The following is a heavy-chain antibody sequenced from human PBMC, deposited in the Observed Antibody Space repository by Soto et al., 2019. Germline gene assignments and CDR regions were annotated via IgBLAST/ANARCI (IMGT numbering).Heavy chain of an antibody. V-gene: IGHV1-2*04. CDR3: ASDMAYCGGDCSFRGSDAFDI. CDR2: INPNSGGT. CDR1: GYTFTGYY. Sequence: ASVKVSCKASGYTFTGYYMHWVRQAPGQGLEWMGWINPNSGGTNYAQKFQGWVTMTRDTSISTAYMELSRLRSDDTAVYYCASDMAYCGGDCSFRGSDAFDIWGQGKMVTVSS. D-gene: IGHD2-21*02. J-gene: IGHJ3*02.